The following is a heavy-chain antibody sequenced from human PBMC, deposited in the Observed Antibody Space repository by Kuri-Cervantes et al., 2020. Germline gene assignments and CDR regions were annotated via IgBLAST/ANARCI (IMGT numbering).Heavy chain of an antibody. J-gene: IGHJ4*02. CDR1: GFTFSSYG. V-gene: IGHV3-30*18. D-gene: IGHD5-18*01. Sequence: GGSLRLSCAASGFTFSSYGMHWVRQAPGKGLEWVAVISYDGSNKYYADSVKGRHTISRDNSKNSLYLQMTRLRAEDTAVYYCAKDFVDTAMVYYFDYWGQGTLVTVSS. CDR3: AKDFVDTAMVYYFDY. CDR2: ISYDGSNK.